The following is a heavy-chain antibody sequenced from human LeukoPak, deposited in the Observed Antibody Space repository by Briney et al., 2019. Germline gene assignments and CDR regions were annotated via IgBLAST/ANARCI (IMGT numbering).Heavy chain of an antibody. J-gene: IGHJ4*02. CDR1: GYTFTNYY. Sequence: GASVKVSCKTSGYTFTNYYMQWVRQAPGQGLEWMGWINPKSGGTNYAQKFQGRLTMTRDTSISTAYMELSRLTSDDTAVYYCVPSAEVTGYYDYWGQGTLVAVSS. V-gene: IGHV1-2*02. CDR2: INPKSGGT. D-gene: IGHD2-8*02. CDR3: VPSAEVTGYYDY.